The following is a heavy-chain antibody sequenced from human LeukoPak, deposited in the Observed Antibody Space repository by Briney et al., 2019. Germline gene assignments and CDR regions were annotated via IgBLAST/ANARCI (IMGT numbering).Heavy chain of an antibody. J-gene: IGHJ4*02. Sequence: PGGSLRLSCAASGFIFSNHAMTWVRQAPGKGLEYVSTINAVDADTYYADAVKGRFTVSRDNSKNTLYLQMNSLRAEDTAVYYCATLYGDREVWGQGTLVTVSS. CDR2: INAVDADT. V-gene: IGHV3-23*01. CDR1: GFIFSNHA. CDR3: ATLYGDREV. D-gene: IGHD4-17*01.